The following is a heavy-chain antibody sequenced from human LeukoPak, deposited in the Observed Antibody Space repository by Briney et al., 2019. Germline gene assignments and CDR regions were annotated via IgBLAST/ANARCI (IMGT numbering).Heavy chain of an antibody. V-gene: IGHV3-21*01. D-gene: IGHD5-18*01. CDR3: ARDLGYSYGYRY. CDR1: GFTFSSYS. CDR2: ISSSSSYI. J-gene: IGHJ4*02. Sequence: GGSLRLSCAASGFTFSSYSMNWVRQAPGKGLEWVSSISSSSSYIYYADSVKGRFTISRDNAKDSLYLQMNSLRAEDTAVYYCARDLGYSYGYRYWGQGTLVTVSS.